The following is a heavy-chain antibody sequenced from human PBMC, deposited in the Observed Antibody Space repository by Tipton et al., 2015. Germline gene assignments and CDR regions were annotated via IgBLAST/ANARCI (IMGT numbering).Heavy chain of an antibody. Sequence: LRLSCTVSGGSISHYYWSWIRQPPGKGLEWFGHIYYSGSTNYNPSLKSRVTMSVDTSKNQLSLKMSSVTAADTAVYYCARYPLDWFDPWGQGTLVTVSS. CDR1: GGSISHYY. CDR2: IYYSGST. CDR3: ARYPLDWFDP. V-gene: IGHV4-59*01. J-gene: IGHJ5*02.